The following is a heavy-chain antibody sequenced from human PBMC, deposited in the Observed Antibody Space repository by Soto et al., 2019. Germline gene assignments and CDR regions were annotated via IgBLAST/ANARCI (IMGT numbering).Heavy chain of an antibody. V-gene: IGHV3-23*01. CDR2: ISAGGGST. Sequence: EVQLLESGGGLVQPGGSLRLSCAASGFTFTTYAMSWVRQAPGKGLEWVSTISAGGGSTYSADSVKGRFTISRDNSKNTLDLAVNSLTAEDTATYFCARDRAPYSSSWYGMDVWGQGTTVTVSS. D-gene: IGHD6-13*01. CDR1: GFTFTTYA. J-gene: IGHJ6*02. CDR3: ARDRAPYSSSWYGMDV.